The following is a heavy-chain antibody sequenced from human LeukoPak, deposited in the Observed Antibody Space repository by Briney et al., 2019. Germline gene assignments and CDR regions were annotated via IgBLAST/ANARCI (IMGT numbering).Heavy chain of an antibody. J-gene: IGHJ4*02. D-gene: IGHD3-22*01. CDR2: INWNGGST. CDR1: GFTFDDYG. CDR3: ARAEGNYYDSSTGDY. V-gene: IGHV3-20*04. Sequence: GGSLRLXCAASGFTFDDYGMSWVRRAPGKGLESVSGINWNGGSTGYADSVKGRFTISRDNAKNSLYLQMNSLRAEDTALYYCARAEGNYYDSSTGDYWGQGTLVTVSS.